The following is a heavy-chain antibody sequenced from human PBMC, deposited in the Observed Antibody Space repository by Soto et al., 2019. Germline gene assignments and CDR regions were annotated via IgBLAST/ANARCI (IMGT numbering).Heavy chain of an antibody. V-gene: IGHV3-30*03. CDR3: ARSPYSVSYLAYFDY. CDR2: ISYDGSNK. Sequence: QVQLVESGGGVVQPGRSLRLSCAASGFTFSSYGMHWVRQAPGKGLEWVAVISYDGSNKYCADSVKGRFTISRDNSKNPLYLQMNSLRAEDTDVYYCARSPYSVSYLAYFDYWGQGTLVTVSS. J-gene: IGHJ4*02. CDR1: GFTFSSYG. D-gene: IGHD1-26*01.